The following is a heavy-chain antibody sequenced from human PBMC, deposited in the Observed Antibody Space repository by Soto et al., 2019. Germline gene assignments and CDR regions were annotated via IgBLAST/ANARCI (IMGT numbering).Heavy chain of an antibody. V-gene: IGHV3-30*03. CDR2: ISYDGSNK. D-gene: IGHD2-2*01. Sequence: QVQLVESGGGVVQPGRSLRLSCAASGFTFSSYGMHWVRQAPGKGLEWVAVISYDGSNKYYADSVKGRFTISRDNSKNTLCLQMNSLTAEDTAVYYCAREGTGLGYCSSTSCQSPPDYWGQGSLVTVSS. CDR1: GFTFSSYG. CDR3: AREGTGLGYCSSTSCQSPPDY. J-gene: IGHJ4*02.